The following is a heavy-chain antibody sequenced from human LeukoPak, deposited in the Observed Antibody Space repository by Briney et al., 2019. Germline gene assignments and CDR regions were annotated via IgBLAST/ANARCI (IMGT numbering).Heavy chain of an antibody. CDR2: IIPIFGTA. V-gene: IGHV1-69*13. CDR1: GGTFSSYA. Sequence: SVKVSCKASGGTFSSYAISWVRQAPGQGLEWMGGIIPIFGTANYAQKFQGRVTITADESTSTAYMELSSLRSEDTAVYYYARGDNYYYDSSGLNWFDPWGQGTLVTVSS. D-gene: IGHD3-22*01. CDR3: ARGDNYYYDSSGLNWFDP. J-gene: IGHJ5*02.